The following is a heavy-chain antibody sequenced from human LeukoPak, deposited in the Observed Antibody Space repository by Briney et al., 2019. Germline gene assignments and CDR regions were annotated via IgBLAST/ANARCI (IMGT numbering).Heavy chain of an antibody. J-gene: IGHJ6*04. D-gene: IGHD4/OR15-4a*01. Sequence: SETLSLTCTVSGGSVSSGSYYWSWIRQPPGKRLEWIGCIYYSGSTDYNPSLKSRVTISVDTSKNQFSLNLSSVTAADTAVYYCARDPLTALGMDVWGKGTTVTVSS. V-gene: IGHV4-61*01. CDR3: ARDPLTALGMDV. CDR2: IYYSGST. CDR1: GGSVSSGSYY.